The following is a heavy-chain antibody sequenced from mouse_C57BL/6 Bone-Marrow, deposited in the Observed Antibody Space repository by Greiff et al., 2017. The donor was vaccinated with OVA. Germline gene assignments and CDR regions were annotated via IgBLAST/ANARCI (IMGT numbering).Heavy chain of an antibody. CDR1: GYAFSSYW. V-gene: IGHV1-80*01. CDR2: IYPGDGDT. Sequence: QVQLQQSGAELVKPGASVKISCKASGYAFSSYWMNWVKQRPGTGLEWIGQIYPGDGDTNYNGKFKGKATLTADKSSSTAYMQLSSLTSEDSAVYFCAKTGTGPYYYAMDYWGQGTSVTVSS. J-gene: IGHJ4*01. D-gene: IGHD4-1*01. CDR3: AKTGTGPYYYAMDY.